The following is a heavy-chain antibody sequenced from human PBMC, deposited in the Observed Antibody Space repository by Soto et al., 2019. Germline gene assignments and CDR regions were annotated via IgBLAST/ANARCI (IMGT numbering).Heavy chain of an antibody. V-gene: IGHV1-2*02. CDR3: ARALEDYDSSGYYTGVIDY. D-gene: IGHD3-22*01. CDR2: NNPNSGGT. Sequence: QVQLVQSGAEVKKPGASVKVSCKASGYTFTGYYMHWVRQAPGQGLEWMGWNNPNSGGTNYAQKFQGRVTMTRDTSISTAYMELSRLRSDDTAVYYCARALEDYDSSGYYTGVIDYWGQGTLVTVSS. J-gene: IGHJ4*02. CDR1: GYTFTGYY.